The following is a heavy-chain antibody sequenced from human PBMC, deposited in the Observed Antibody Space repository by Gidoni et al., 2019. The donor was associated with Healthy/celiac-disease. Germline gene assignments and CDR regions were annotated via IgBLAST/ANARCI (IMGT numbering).Heavy chain of an antibody. CDR2: IYYSGST. Sequence: QVQLQESGPGLVKPSETLSLTCTVSGGSISSYYWSWIRQPPGKGLEWIGYIYYSGSTNYNPSLKSRVTISVDTSKNQFSLKLSSVTAADTAVYYCARELGYCSSTSCLPEPYNWFDPWGQGTLVTVSS. CDR3: ARELGYCSSTSCLPEPYNWFDP. V-gene: IGHV4-59*01. CDR1: GGSISSYY. D-gene: IGHD2-2*01. J-gene: IGHJ5*02.